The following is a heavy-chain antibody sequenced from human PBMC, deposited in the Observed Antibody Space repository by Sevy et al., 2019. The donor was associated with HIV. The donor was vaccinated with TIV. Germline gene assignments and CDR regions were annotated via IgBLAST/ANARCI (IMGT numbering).Heavy chain of an antibody. Sequence: GGSLRLSCAASGFTFSSYAMSWVRQAPGKGLEWVSAISGSGGSTYYADSVKGRFTTSRDNSKNTLYRKMNSLRAEDTAVYYCAKSIVVVPAAVGMDVWGQGTTVTVSS. V-gene: IGHV3-23*01. J-gene: IGHJ6*02. CDR1: GFTFSSYA. D-gene: IGHD2-2*01. CDR2: ISGSGGST. CDR3: AKSIVVVPAAVGMDV.